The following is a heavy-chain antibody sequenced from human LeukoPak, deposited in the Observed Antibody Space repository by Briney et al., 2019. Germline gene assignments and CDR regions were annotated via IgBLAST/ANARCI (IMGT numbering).Heavy chain of an antibody. CDR1: GFTFSSYW. CDR2: IKQDGSEK. J-gene: IGHJ3*02. D-gene: IGHD3-10*01. Sequence: QSGGSLRLSCAASGFTFSSYWMSWVRQAPGKGLEWVANIKQDGSEKYYVDSVKGRFTISRDNAKNSLYLQMNSLRAEDTAVYYCAKDRVTMVRGAPLHAFDIWGQGTMVTVSS. V-gene: IGHV3-7*03. CDR3: AKDRVTMVRGAPLHAFDI.